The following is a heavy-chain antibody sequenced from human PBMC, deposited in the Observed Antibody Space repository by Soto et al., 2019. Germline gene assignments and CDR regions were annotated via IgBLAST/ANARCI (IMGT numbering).Heavy chain of an antibody. J-gene: IGHJ6*02. V-gene: IGHV4-34*01. D-gene: IGHD6-13*01. Sequence: QVQLQQWGAGLLKPSETLSLTCAVYGGSFSGYYWSWIRQPPGKGLEWIGEINPSGSTNYNASLKSRVTISVATSKNQFPLKLSSVSAADTAVYFCARRRGRQQLGQRFYNGMDVWGQGTTVTVSS. CDR2: INPSGST. CDR3: ARRRGRQQLGQRFYNGMDV. CDR1: GGSFSGYY.